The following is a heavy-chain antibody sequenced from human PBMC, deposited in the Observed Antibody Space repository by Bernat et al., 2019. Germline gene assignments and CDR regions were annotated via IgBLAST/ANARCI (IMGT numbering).Heavy chain of an antibody. V-gene: IGHV3-23*01. CDR1: GFTFSSYA. J-gene: IGHJ6*03. CDR2: ISGSGGST. CDR3: AREQTPYYYYYYMDV. D-gene: IGHD1/OR15-1a*01. Sequence: EVQLLESGGGLVQPGGSLRLSCAASGFTFSSYAMSWVRQAPGKGLEWVSAISGSGGSTYYADSVKGRFTISRDNSKNTLYPQMNSLRAEDTAVYYCAREQTPYYYYYYMDVWGKGTTVTVSS.